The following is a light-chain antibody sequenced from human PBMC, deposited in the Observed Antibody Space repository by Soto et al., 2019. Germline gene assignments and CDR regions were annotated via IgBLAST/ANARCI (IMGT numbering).Light chain of an antibody. V-gene: IGKV1-33*01. CDR2: DAS. CDR1: QDISNY. CDR3: QQYNDYSWT. J-gene: IGKJ1*01. Sequence: IQMTQSPSSLSASVGDRVTITCQASQDISNYLNWYQQKPGKAPKLLIYDASNLETGVPSRFSGSGSGTDFTFTISSLQPEDIATYYCQQYNDYSWTFGQGTKVDIK.